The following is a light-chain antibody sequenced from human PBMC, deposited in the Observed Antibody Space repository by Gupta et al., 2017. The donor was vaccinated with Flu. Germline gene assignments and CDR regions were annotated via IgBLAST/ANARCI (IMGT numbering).Light chain of an antibody. CDR1: QSISSW. J-gene: IGKJ1*01. CDR3: QQYNSYSWT. CDR2: KAS. V-gene: IGKV1-5*03. Sequence: PSTLSASVGDRVTTTCRASQSISSWVAWYLQKPGQAPKLLIYKASNLKSGVPSRFSGRGSGTEFTLTISSLQPDDFATYYRQQYNSYSWTFGQGTRVEIK.